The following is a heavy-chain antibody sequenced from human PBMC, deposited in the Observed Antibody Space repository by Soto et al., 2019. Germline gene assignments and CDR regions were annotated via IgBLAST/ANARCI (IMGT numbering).Heavy chain of an antibody. D-gene: IGHD3-10*01. Sequence: QVQLVQSGAEMKKPGSSVKVSCQSSGGTFNPYAMNWGRQAPVQGPEWMGDISPMFGAANYAPKFQGRVTITADESTGTSYMQLSSLTSEDTALYFCAREVQVHTPAFVYWGQGTLVTVSS. CDR1: GGTFNPYA. CDR3: AREVQVHTPAFVY. CDR2: ISPMFGAA. J-gene: IGHJ4*02. V-gene: IGHV1-69*19.